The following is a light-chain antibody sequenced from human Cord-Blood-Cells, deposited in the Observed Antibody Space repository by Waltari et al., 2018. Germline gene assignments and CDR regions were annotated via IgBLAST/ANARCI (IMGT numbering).Light chain of an antibody. J-gene: IGKJ1*01. Sequence: ETVLTQSPGTLALSPGESATLSCRASQSVSSRYLAWYQQKPGQAPRLLIYCASSRATGIPDGFSGSGSGTDFTLTISRLEPEDFAVYYCQQYGSSRTFGQGTKVEIK. CDR3: QQYGSSRT. CDR2: CAS. CDR1: QSVSSRY. V-gene: IGKV3-20*01.